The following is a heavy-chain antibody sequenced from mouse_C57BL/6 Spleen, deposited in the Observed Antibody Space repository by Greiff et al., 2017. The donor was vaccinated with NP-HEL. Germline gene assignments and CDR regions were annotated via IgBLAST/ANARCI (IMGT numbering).Heavy chain of an antibody. CDR3: ARGRKPLAY. V-gene: IGHV5-4*03. J-gene: IGHJ3*01. CDR1: GFTFSSYA. Sequence: EVKLVESGGGLVKPGGSLKLSCAASGFTFSSYAMSWVRQTPEKRLEWVATISDGGSYTYYPDNVKGRFTISRDNAKNNLYLQMRHLKSEDTAMYDCARGRKPLAYWGQGTLVTVSA. D-gene: IGHD1-1*01. CDR2: ISDGGSYT.